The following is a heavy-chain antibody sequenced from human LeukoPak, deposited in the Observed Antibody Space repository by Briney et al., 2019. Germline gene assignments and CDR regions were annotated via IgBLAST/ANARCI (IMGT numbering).Heavy chain of an antibody. CDR3: ARDRYGDYSYYCGMDV. Sequence: GSSVKVSCQASGGTFSSYAISWVRQAPGQGLEWMGGIIPIFGTANYAQKFQGRVTITADASTSTAYMELSSLRSEDTAVYYRARDRYGDYSYYCGMDVWGQGTTVTVSS. CDR2: IIPIFGTA. V-gene: IGHV1-69*01. D-gene: IGHD4-17*01. CDR1: GGTFSSYA. J-gene: IGHJ6*02.